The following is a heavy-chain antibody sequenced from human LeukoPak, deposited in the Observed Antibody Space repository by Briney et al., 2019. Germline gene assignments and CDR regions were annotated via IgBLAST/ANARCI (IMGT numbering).Heavy chain of an antibody. CDR1: GGTFSSYA. CDR3: ARGISSSWYFY. CDR2: IIPIFGTA. D-gene: IGHD6-13*01. J-gene: IGHJ4*02. Sequence: ASVSLSCKASGGTFSSYAISWVRQAPGQGLEWMGGIIPIFGTANYAQTFQGRVPITADESTSTAYMELSSLRSEDTAVYYCARGISSSWYFYWGQGSLVTVSS. V-gene: IGHV1-69*13.